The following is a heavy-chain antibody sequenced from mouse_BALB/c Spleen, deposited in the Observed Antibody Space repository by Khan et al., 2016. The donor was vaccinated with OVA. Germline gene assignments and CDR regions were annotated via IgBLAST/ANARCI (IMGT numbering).Heavy chain of an antibody. J-gene: IGHJ2*01. Sequence: EVQLQESGPGLVKPSQSLSLTCTVTGYSIASDYAWNWIRQFPGNKLEWMGFISYSGNTNYNPSLKSRISTTRDTSKNQFFLQLNSVTSEDTATYYCARVYGGDFDYWGQGTTLTVSS. CDR3: ARVYGGDFDY. V-gene: IGHV3-2*02. CDR1: GYSIASDYA. CDR2: ISYSGNT. D-gene: IGHD1-1*01.